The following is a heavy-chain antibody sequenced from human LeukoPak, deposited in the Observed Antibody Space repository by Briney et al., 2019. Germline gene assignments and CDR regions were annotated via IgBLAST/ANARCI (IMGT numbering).Heavy chain of an antibody. CDR1: GFTFSSYS. V-gene: IGHV4-34*01. J-gene: IGHJ6*02. Sequence: GSLRLSCAASGFTFSSYSMNWIRQPPGKGLEWIGEINHSGSTNYNPSLKSRVTISVDTSKNQFSLKLSSVTAADTAVYYCARLAGGRYGMDVWGQGTTVTVSS. D-gene: IGHD3-16*01. CDR3: ARLAGGRYGMDV. CDR2: INHSGST.